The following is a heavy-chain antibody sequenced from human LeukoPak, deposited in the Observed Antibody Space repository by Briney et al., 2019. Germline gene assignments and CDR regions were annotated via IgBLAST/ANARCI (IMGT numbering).Heavy chain of an antibody. J-gene: IGHJ6*02. V-gene: IGHV3-11*01. CDR2: ITDSGSTI. D-gene: IGHD3-9*01. CDR3: ARSIGLTGGGVDV. CDR1: SGFA. Sequence: GGSLRLSCAAFSGFAMSWVRQAPGRGLEWVSYITDSGSTIHYADSVNGRFTTSRDNAKNSLYLQMNSLRAEDSAVYYCARSIGLTGGGVDVWGRGTTVTVSS.